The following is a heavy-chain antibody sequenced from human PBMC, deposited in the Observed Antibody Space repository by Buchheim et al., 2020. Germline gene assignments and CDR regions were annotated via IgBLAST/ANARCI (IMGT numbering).Heavy chain of an antibody. CDR1: GYTFTSYD. CDR2: MNPNSGNT. J-gene: IGHJ5*02. Sequence: QVQLVQSGAEVKKPGASVKVSCKASGYTFTSYDINWVRQATGQGLEWMGWMNPNSGNTGYAQKFQGRVTMTRNTSISTAYMELSSLRSEDTAVYYCARGPQLLWFGELLRSRSPQGPRCWFDPWGQGTL. V-gene: IGHV1-8*01. CDR3: ARGPQLLWFGELLRSRSPQGPRCWFDP. D-gene: IGHD3-10*01.